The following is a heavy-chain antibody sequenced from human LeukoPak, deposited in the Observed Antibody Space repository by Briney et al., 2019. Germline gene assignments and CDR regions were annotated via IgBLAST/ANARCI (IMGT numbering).Heavy chain of an antibody. CDR2: IYHSGST. CDR1: RGSISSGNYY. V-gene: IGHV4-39*07. D-gene: IGHD6-19*01. J-gene: IGHJ4*02. CDR3: GRVGGRGWSTQPNPNFDY. Sequence: PSETLSLTCTVSRGSISSGNYYWSWIRQPPGKGLEWIGSIYHSGSTYYNPSLKSRVTISVDTSKNQFSLKLSSVTAADAAVYYWGRVGGRGWSTQPNPNFDYGGQETLVTVSS.